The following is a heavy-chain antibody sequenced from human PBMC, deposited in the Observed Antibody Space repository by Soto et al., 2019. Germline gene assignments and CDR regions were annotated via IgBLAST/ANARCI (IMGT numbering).Heavy chain of an antibody. CDR2: ISSSSSTI. CDR3: AREGGSLNWFDP. CDR1: GFTFSSYS. Sequence: EVQLVESGGGLVQPGGSLRLSCAASGFTFSSYSMNWVRQAPGKGLEWVSYISSSSSTIYHADSVKGRFTISSDDAKNALHLQMHSLRDEDTAVYYCAREGGSLNWFDPWGQGTLVTFSS. D-gene: IGHD1-26*01. J-gene: IGHJ5*02. V-gene: IGHV3-48*02.